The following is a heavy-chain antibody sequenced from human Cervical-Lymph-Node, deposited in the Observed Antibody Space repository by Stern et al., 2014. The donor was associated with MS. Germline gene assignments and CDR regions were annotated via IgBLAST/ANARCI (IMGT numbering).Heavy chain of an antibody. CDR1: GFSLSSSGVC. D-gene: IGHD1-14*01. CDR2: IDWDGDK. J-gene: IGHJ6*02. Sequence: QVPLRESGPALVRPTETLTLTCTFSGFSLSSSGVCVRWIRQAQGKALEWLTLIDWDGDKFYTSYTKTMLTNPNGTTENQAVLIKTNLDPAATDTYSCARSVSTPDGTHHAIDGMDVWGQGTTVTVSS. CDR3: ARSVSTPDGTHHAIDGMDV. V-gene: IGHV2-70*01.